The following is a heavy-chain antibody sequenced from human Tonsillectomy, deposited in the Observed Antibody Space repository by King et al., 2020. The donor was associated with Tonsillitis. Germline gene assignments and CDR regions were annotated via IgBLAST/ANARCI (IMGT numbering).Heavy chain of an antibody. CDR2: IKQDGSEA. D-gene: IGHD1-14*01. J-gene: IGHJ2*01. CDR1: GFTFSSYW. CDR3: ARDSLTATRAFDL. V-gene: IGHV3-7*03. Sequence: VQLVESGGGLVQPGGSLRLSCAASGFTFSSYWMSWVRQAPGKGLEWVANIKQDGSEAYYVDSVTGPLTISRDNAENSLYLQMNSLRAEDTAVYYCARDSLTATRAFDLWGRGTLVTVSS.